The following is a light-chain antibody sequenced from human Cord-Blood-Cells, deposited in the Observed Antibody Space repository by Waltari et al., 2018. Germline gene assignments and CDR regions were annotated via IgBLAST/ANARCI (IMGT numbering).Light chain of an antibody. Sequence: DIQMTQSPSSLSASVGDRVTITCRASQSISSYLNWYQQKPGKAPKLLIYAASSLQSGVPSRFSGSGSGTDFTLTISSLQPEDFATYYCQQSYSTPHFGGGTNVEIK. V-gene: IGKV1-39*01. J-gene: IGKJ4*01. CDR3: QQSYSTPH. CDR1: QSISSY. CDR2: AAS.